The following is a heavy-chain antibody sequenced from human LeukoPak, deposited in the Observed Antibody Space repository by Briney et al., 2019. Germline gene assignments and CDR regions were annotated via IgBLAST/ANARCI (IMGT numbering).Heavy chain of an antibody. Sequence: ASVKVSCKASGYTFTGYYMHWLRQAPGQGREWMGRIKPNSGSTNYAQKFQGRVTMTRDTSISTAYMELSRLRSDDTAVYYCARGDYYYYYMDVWGKGTTVTVSS. V-gene: IGHV1-2*06. D-gene: IGHD5-24*01. CDR1: GYTFTGYY. J-gene: IGHJ6*03. CDR3: ARGDYYYYYMDV. CDR2: IKPNSGST.